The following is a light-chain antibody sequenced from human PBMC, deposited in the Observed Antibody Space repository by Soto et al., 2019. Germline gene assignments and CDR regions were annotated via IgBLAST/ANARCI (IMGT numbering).Light chain of an antibody. CDR2: DAS. Sequence: DIQMTQSPSTLSASVGDRVTITCRASQNIRSWLAWYQQKSGTAHKLLIYDASSLESGVPSRFSGSGSGTEFTLTISSLQPDDFAAYYCQQYNSDSPWTFGQGTKVEIK. CDR3: QQYNSDSPWT. V-gene: IGKV1-5*01. CDR1: QNIRSW. J-gene: IGKJ1*01.